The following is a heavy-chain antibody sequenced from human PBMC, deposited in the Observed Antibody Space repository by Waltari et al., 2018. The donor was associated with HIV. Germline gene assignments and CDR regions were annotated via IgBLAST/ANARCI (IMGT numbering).Heavy chain of an antibody. CDR3: ARDGGARYSSGYYPGDY. V-gene: IGHV1-18*01. CDR1: GYTFTSYG. Sequence: QVLLEQSGAEVKKPGASVKVSCKASGYTFTSYGISWVRQAPGQGLEWMGWIIAYNGNTNYAQKLQGRVAMTTDASTSTAYMELRSLRSDDTAVYYCARDGGARYSSGYYPGDYWGQGTLVTVSS. J-gene: IGHJ4*02. D-gene: IGHD3-22*01. CDR2: IIAYNGNT.